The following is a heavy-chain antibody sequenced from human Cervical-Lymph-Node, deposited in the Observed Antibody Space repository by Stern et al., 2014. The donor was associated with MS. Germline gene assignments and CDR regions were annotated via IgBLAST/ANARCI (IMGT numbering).Heavy chain of an antibody. J-gene: IGHJ6*02. CDR3: ATHRGRVTYYYGMDV. CDR2: FEPEHGEP. D-gene: IGHD2-21*02. Sequence: QVQLVQSGAEVKKPGASVKVSCEGSGYTLSEISMHWVRQAPGKGLEWMGGFEPEHGEPLYAHKFQGRVTMAEDKSTDTAYMELSSLRSEDTAVYYCATHRGRVTYYYGMDVWGQGTTVTVSS. V-gene: IGHV1-24*01. CDR1: GYTLSEIS.